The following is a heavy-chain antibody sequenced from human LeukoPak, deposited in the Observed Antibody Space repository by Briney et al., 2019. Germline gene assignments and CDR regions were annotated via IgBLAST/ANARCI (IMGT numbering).Heavy chain of an antibody. CDR1: GFTFGDYS. Sequence: GGSLRLSCTAPGFTFGDYSLSWVRQAPEKGLEWVGFIRRKGYGGTTEYAPSVKGRFIISRDDSKSTAYLQMNSLKTEDTAVYYCTRDHDFWSGPFDVWGKGTTVTVSS. J-gene: IGHJ6*04. D-gene: IGHD3-3*01. CDR2: IRRKGYGGTT. CDR3: TRDHDFWSGPFDV. V-gene: IGHV3-49*04.